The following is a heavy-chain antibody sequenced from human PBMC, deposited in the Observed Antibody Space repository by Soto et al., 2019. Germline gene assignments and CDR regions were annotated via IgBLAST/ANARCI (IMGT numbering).Heavy chain of an antibody. CDR1: GGSFSGYY. Sequence: SETLSLTCAVYGGSFSGYYWSWIRQPPEKGLEWIGEINHSGSTNYNPSLKSRVTISVDTSKNQFSLKLSSVTAADTAVYYCARGLRVVVAATDYYYYGMDVWGQGTTVTVS. J-gene: IGHJ6*02. D-gene: IGHD2-15*01. CDR2: INHSGST. V-gene: IGHV4-34*01. CDR3: ARGLRVVVAATDYYYYGMDV.